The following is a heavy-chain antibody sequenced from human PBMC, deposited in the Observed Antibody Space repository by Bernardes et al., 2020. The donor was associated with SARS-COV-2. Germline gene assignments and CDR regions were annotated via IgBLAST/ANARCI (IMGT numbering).Heavy chain of an antibody. V-gene: IGHV3-9*01. Sequence: GKGLEWVSGISWNSGSIGYADSVKGRFTISRDNAKTSLYLQMNSLRAEDTALYYCEKMDGSGIYSAFDIWGQGTMVTVFS. J-gene: IGHJ3*02. D-gene: IGHD3-10*01. CDR2: ISWNSGSI. CDR3: EKMDGSGIYSAFDI.